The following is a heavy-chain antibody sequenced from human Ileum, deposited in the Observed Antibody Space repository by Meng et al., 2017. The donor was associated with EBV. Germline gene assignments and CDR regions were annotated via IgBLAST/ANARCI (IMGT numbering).Heavy chain of an antibody. CDR1: WFSLSTSGVG. Sequence: ITLRESAHTVGKPTPTRRTTCTFSWFSLSTSGVGVGWIRPPPGKAREWLAMIYGQGDKHYSPSLTSRLTITKDTSKNQMVLTMTNMDSVDTATYYCALRPRQLLRGWFDSWGQGALVTVSS. CDR3: ALRPRQLLRGWFDS. V-gene: IGHV2-5*01. CDR2: IYGQGDK. D-gene: IGHD6-13*01. J-gene: IGHJ5*01.